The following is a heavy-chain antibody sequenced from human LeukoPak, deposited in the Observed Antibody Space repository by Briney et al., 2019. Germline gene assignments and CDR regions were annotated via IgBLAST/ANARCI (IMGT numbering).Heavy chain of an antibody. V-gene: IGHV3-21*01. J-gene: IGHJ1*01. CDR3: ARDRGGSGCYQH. CDR1: GFTFSSYS. CDR2: ISSSSSYI. Sequence: GGSLRLSCAASGFTFSSYSMNWVRQAPGKELEWVSSISSSSSYIYYADSVKGRFTISRDNAKNSLYLQMNSLRAEDTAVYYCARDRGGSGCYQHWGQGTLVTVSS. D-gene: IGHD6-19*01.